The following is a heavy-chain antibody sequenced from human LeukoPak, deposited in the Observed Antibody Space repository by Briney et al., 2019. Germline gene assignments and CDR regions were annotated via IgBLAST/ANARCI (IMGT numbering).Heavy chain of an antibody. CDR3: ARYSGYCSSTSCYTVAAFDI. CDR2: INPNSGGT. Sequence: ASVKVSCKASGYTFTGYYMHLVRQAPGQGLEWMGWINPNSGGTNYAQKFQGRVTMTRDTSISTAYMELSRLRSDDTAVYYCARYSGYCSSTSCYTVAAFDIWGQGTMVTVSS. D-gene: IGHD2-2*02. V-gene: IGHV1-2*02. CDR1: GYTFTGYY. J-gene: IGHJ3*02.